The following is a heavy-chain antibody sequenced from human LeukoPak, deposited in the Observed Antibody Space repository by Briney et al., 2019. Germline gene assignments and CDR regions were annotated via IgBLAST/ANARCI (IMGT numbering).Heavy chain of an antibody. D-gene: IGHD4-17*01. CDR3: AKGDDYGDYYFDY. CDR1: GFTFSSYA. Sequence: GGSLRLSCAASGFTFSSYAMSWVRQAPGKGLEWVAVISYDGSNKYYADSVKGRFTIPRDNSKNTLYLQMNSLRAEDTAVYYCAKGDDYGDYYFDYWGQRTLVTVSS. J-gene: IGHJ4*02. CDR2: ISYDGSNK. V-gene: IGHV3-30*18.